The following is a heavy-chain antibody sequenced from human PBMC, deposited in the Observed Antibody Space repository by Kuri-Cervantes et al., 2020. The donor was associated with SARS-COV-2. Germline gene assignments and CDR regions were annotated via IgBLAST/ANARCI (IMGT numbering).Heavy chain of an antibody. CDR2: ISGSGATT. D-gene: IGHD3-10*01. Sequence: GESLKISCAPSGFTFSIYAMNWVRQGPRKGLEWVSGISGSGATTYYADSVKGRFTISRDNSKNTLYLQMDSLRADDTAVYYCVKDYYGSGINWIFGSWGQGALVTVSS. CDR3: VKDYYGSGINWIFGS. CDR1: GFTFSIYA. J-gene: IGHJ4*02. V-gene: IGHV3-23*01.